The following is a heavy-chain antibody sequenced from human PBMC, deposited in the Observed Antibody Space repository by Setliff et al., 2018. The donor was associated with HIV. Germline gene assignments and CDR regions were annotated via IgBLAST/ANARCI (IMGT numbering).Heavy chain of an antibody. J-gene: IGHJ4*02. D-gene: IGHD3-22*01. CDR3: ARHASTWYYDTSGPHFDY. V-gene: IGHV1-8*02. CDR2: MNPYSGNT. Sequence: ASVKVSCKASGYAFATYDINWVRQAAGQGLEWMGWMNPYSGNTGYAQKFRGRITMTRDTSRGTAHMELRSLRSDDTAVYYCARHASTWYYDTSGPHFDYWGQGTLVTVSS. CDR1: GYAFATYD.